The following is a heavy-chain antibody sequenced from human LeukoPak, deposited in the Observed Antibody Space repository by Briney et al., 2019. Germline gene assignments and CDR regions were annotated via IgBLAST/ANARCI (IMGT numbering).Heavy chain of an antibody. Sequence: SETLSLTCTVSGASISSGYWSWIRQPPGKGLEWVGYVYYSGSTNYDPSLKSRVTISADMSKNQFSLRLSSVTAADTAVYYCARDPVGSNWFDPWGQGTLVTVSS. D-gene: IGHD3-10*01. J-gene: IGHJ5*02. CDR3: ARDPVGSNWFDP. V-gene: IGHV4-59*01. CDR2: VYYSGST. CDR1: GASISSGY.